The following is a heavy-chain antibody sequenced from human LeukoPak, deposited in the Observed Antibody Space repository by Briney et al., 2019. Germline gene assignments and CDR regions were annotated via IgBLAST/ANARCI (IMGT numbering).Heavy chain of an antibody. D-gene: IGHD2-15*01. Sequence: PGGSLRLSCAASGFTVSSNYMSWVRQAPGKGLEWVSIIYSGGSTYYADSVKGRFTISRDNSKNTLYLQMNSLRAEDTAVYYCARSRYCSGGSCSDAFDIWGQGTMVTVSS. CDR3: ARSRYCSGGSCSDAFDI. CDR2: IYSGGST. V-gene: IGHV3-66*01. J-gene: IGHJ3*02. CDR1: GFTVSSNY.